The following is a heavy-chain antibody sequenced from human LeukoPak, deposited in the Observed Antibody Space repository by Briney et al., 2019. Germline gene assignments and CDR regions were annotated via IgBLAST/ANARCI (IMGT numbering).Heavy chain of an antibody. CDR1: RFSLHFFA. CDR2: INASSGTR. Sequence: GGSLRLPHVDSRFSLHFFALRRLRQPSGKGLEWASTINASSGTRSYAASVRGRFTISRDNSKTTVYLQLNTLRVEDTDVYYCENPRSRGLEETADWYDSWDKDPWSSSPQ. V-gene: IGHV3-23*01. J-gene: IGHJ5*01. CDR3: ENPRSRGLEETADWYDS. D-gene: IGHD1-1*01.